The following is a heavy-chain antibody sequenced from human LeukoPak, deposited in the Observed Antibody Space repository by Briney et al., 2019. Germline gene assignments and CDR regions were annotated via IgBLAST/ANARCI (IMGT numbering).Heavy chain of an antibody. CDR1: GFTFSSYE. Sequence: GGSLRLSCAASGFTFSSYEMNWVRQAPGKGLEWVSYISSSGSTIYYADSVKGRFTISRDNAKTSLYLQMNSLRAEDTAVYYCAELGITMIGGVWGKGTTVTISS. V-gene: IGHV3-48*03. D-gene: IGHD3-10*02. J-gene: IGHJ6*04. CDR2: ISSSGSTI. CDR3: AELGITMIGGV.